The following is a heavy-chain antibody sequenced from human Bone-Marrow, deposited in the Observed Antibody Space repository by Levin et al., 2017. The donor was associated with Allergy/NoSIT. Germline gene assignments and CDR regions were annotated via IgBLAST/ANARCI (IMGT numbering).Heavy chain of an antibody. CDR2: ISGSGDST. D-gene: IGHD3-10*01. Sequence: GESLKISCAASGFTFSNYAMSWVRQAPGKGLELVSGISGSGDSTYDGDSVKGRFTISRDNSKNTLYLQMNSLRAEDTAVYYCAKDRDFYGAGSLGNWGQGTLVTVSS. CDR1: GFTFSNYA. J-gene: IGHJ4*02. V-gene: IGHV3-23*01. CDR3: AKDRDFYGAGSLGN.